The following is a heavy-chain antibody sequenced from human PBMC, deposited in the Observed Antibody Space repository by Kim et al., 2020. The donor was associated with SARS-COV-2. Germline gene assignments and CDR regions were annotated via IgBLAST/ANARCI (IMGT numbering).Heavy chain of an antibody. J-gene: IGHJ4*02. D-gene: IGHD4-17*01. CDR1: GFTFSSYG. CDR3: AKDLHDYGDYGAVDY. V-gene: IGHV3-30*18. Sequence: GGSLRLSCAASGFTFSSYGMHWVRQAPGKGLEWVAVISYDGSNKYYADSVKGRFTISRDNSKNTLYLQMNSLRAEDTAVYYCAKDLHDYGDYGAVDYWGQGTLVTVSS. CDR2: ISYDGSNK.